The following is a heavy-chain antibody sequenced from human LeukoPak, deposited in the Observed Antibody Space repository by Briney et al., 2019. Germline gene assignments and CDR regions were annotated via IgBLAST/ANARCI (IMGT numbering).Heavy chain of an antibody. CDR1: GYSISSDCY. V-gene: IGHV4-38-2*02. Sequence: SETLSRTCTVSGYSISSDCYWAWIRQPPGKGLEWIGSMYRSGDTHYNPSLKSRVTISVDMPKNQFSLKLTSVTAAGTAAYYCARDHSTGWDFDYWGQGTLVTVSS. CDR2: MYRSGDT. D-gene: IGHD6-25*01. J-gene: IGHJ4*02. CDR3: ARDHSTGWDFDY.